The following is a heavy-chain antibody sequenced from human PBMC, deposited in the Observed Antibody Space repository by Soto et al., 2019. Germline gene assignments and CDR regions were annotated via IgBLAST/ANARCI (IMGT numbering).Heavy chain of an antibody. Sequence: QVQLQESGPGLVKPSETLSLTCTVSGGSVSSGSYYWSWIRQPPGKGLEWIGYIYYSGSTNFNPPLKSRVTISVDTSNNQFSLKLSSVTAADTGVYYCARECPDSSGYYFFDYWGQGTLVTVSS. CDR2: IYYSGST. CDR1: GGSVSSGSYY. J-gene: IGHJ4*02. V-gene: IGHV4-61*01. D-gene: IGHD3-22*01. CDR3: ARECPDSSGYYFFDY.